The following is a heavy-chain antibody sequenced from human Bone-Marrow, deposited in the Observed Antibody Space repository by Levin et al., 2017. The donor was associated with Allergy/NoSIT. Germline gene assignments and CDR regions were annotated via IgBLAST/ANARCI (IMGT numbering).Heavy chain of an antibody. Sequence: SVKVSCKASGGTFSSYAISWVRQAPGQGLEWMGGIIPIFGTANYAQKFQGRVTITADKSTSTAYMELSSLRSEDTAVYYCARDLDGGYCSGGSCSGYWGQGTLVTVSS. D-gene: IGHD2-15*01. V-gene: IGHV1-69*06. CDR3: ARDLDGGYCSGGSCSGY. CDR2: IIPIFGTA. CDR1: GGTFSSYA. J-gene: IGHJ4*02.